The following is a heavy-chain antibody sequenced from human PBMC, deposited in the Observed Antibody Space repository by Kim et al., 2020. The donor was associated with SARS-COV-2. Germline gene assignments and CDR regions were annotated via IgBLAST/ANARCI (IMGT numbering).Heavy chain of an antibody. CDR3: ARLLNYYYYYMDV. Sequence: YADSVKGRFTISRHNSKNTLYLQMNSLRAEDTAVYYCARLLNYYYYYMDVWGKGTTVTVSS. J-gene: IGHJ6*03. V-gene: IGHV3-53*04.